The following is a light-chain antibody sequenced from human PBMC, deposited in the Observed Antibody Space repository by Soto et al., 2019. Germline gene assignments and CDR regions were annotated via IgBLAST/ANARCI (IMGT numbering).Light chain of an antibody. J-gene: IGKJ2*01. CDR3: QQFNSYSVT. V-gene: IGKV1-13*02. Sequence: AIQLTQSPSSLSASVGDRVTITCRASQGISSALAWYQQKPGQAPTLLIYDASSLESGVPSRFSGSGSGTDFTLTISSLQPEDCATYYCQQFNSYSVTFGQGTKLEIK. CDR2: DAS. CDR1: QGISSA.